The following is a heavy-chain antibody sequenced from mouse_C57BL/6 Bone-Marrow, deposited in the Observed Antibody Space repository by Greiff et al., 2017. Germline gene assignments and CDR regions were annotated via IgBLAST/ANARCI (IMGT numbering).Heavy chain of an antibody. Sequence: QVQLQESGPGLVQPSQSLSITCTVSGFSLTSYGVHWVRQSPGKGLAWLGVIWSGGSTDYNAAFISILILSKDNSKSQVFFKMNRLQADDTAIYDCAIIDSSGYDYFDDWGQGTTLTISA. D-gene: IGHD3-2*02. CDR1: GFSLTSYG. CDR3: AIIDSSGYDYFDD. V-gene: IGHV2-2*01. J-gene: IGHJ2*01. CDR2: IWSGGST.